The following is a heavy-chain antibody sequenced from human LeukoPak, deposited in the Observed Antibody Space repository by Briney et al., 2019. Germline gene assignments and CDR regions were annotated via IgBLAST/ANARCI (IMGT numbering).Heavy chain of an antibody. CDR3: ARDRGAVAVNWFDP. J-gene: IGHJ5*02. D-gene: IGHD6-19*01. CDR2: ISSSSSYI. V-gene: IGHV3-21*01. Sequence: GGSLRLSCAASGFTFSSYSMNWVRQAPGKGLEWVSSISSSSSYIYYADSVKGRFTISRDNAKNSLYLQMNSLRAEDTAVYYCARDRGAVAVNWFDPWGQGTLVTVSS. CDR1: GFTFSSYS.